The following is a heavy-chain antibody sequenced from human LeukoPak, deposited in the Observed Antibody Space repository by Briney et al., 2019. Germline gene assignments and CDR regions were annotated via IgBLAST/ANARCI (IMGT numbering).Heavy chain of an antibody. Sequence: PSETLSLTCAVSGVSMSNYHWSRIRQSAGKGLEWIGRMFASGSTNYNPSLKSRVTMSVDTSKNQFSLKLTSVTAADTAVYYCARDPLPIPGYCNSTICYKSYYMDVWGKGTTVTVSS. CDR2: MFASGST. V-gene: IGHV4-4*07. CDR3: ARDPLPIPGYCNSTICYKSYYMDV. CDR1: GVSMSNYH. D-gene: IGHD2-2*02. J-gene: IGHJ6*03.